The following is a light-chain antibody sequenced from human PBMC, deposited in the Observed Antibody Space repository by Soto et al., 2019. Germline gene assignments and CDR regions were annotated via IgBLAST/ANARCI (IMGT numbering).Light chain of an antibody. Sequence: DIQMTQSPSTLSASVGDRVTIICRASQSINRWLAWYQQTPGKAPKLLIHDASSLESGVPLRFSGTGAGTDVTLTISSLQSDDFATYYCQQHDSYPLTFGGGTKVEIK. J-gene: IGKJ4*01. V-gene: IGKV1-5*02. CDR2: DAS. CDR3: QQHDSYPLT. CDR1: QSINRW.